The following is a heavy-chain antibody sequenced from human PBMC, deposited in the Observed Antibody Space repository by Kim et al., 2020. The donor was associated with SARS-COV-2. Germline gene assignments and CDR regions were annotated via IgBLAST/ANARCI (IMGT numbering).Heavy chain of an antibody. CDR3: ARDRYVDWLFPPGLDV. D-gene: IGHD3-9*01. J-gene: IGHJ6*02. Sequence: GGSLRLSCAASGFIFSSYSMTWVRQAPGKGLEWVSYISSRRDTIYYADSVKGRFTISRDNTKNSLYMQMNSLRDEDTAVYYCARDRYVDWLFPPGLDVWGQGTTVTVSS. CDR2: ISSRRDTI. CDR1: GFIFSSYS. V-gene: IGHV3-48*02.